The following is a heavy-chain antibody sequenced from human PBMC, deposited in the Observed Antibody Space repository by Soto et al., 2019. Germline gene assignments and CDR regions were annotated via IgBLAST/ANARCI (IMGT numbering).Heavy chain of an antibody. CDR3: AREVEYCSSTSCYAWFDP. J-gene: IGHJ5*02. V-gene: IGHV3-13*01. D-gene: IGHD2-2*01. CDR2: IGTAGDT. Sequence: GGSLRLSCAASGFTFSSYDMHWVRQATGKGLEWVSAIGTAGDTYYPGSVKGRFTISRENAKNSLYLQMNSLRAGDTAVYYCAREVEYCSSTSCYAWFDPWGQGTLVTVSS. CDR1: GFTFSSYD.